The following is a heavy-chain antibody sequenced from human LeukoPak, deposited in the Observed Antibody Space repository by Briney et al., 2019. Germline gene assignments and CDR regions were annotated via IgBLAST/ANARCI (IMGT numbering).Heavy chain of an antibody. CDR2: MNPNSGNT. V-gene: IGHV1-8*02. J-gene: IGHJ6*02. CDR1: GYTFTSYG. Sequence: ASVKVSCKASGYTFTSYGISWVRQAPGQGLEWMGWMNPNSGNTGYAQKFQGRVTMTRNTSISTAYMELSSLRSEDTAVYYCARGRGGYKIRYYYGMDVWGQGTTVTVSS. CDR3: ARGRGGYKIRYYYGMDV. D-gene: IGHD5-24*01.